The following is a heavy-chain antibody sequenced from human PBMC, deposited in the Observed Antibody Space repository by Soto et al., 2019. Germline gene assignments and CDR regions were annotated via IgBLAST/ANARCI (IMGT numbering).Heavy chain of an antibody. D-gene: IGHD3-10*01. CDR2: IKSKTDGGTT. CDR1: GFTFSNAW. Sequence: GGSLRLSCAASGFTFSNAWMSWVRQAPGKGLEWVGRIKSKTDGGTTDYAAPVKGRFTISRDDSKNTLYLQMNSLRAEDTAVYYCARGGNPSFLFDYWGQGTLVTVSS. CDR3: ARGGNPSFLFDY. V-gene: IGHV3-15*05. J-gene: IGHJ4*02.